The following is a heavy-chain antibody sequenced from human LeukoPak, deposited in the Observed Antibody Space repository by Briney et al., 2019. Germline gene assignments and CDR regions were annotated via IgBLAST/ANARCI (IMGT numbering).Heavy chain of an antibody. J-gene: IGHJ4*02. Sequence: GGSLRLSCAASGFSFSSYSMNWVRQAPGKGLEWVGRIKSKTDGGTTDYAAPVKGRFTISRDDSKNTLYLQMNSLKTEDTAVYYCTTAGGSGWYYDWGQGTLVTVSS. D-gene: IGHD6-19*01. CDR2: IKSKTDGGTT. CDR3: TTAGGSGWYYD. CDR1: GFSFSSYS. V-gene: IGHV3-15*07.